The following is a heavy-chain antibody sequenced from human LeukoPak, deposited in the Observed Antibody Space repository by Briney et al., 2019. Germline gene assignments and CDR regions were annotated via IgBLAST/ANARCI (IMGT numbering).Heavy chain of an antibody. J-gene: IGHJ6*02. CDR1: GFTVGRTY. D-gene: IGHD3-9*01. CDR3: ASSYYDILTGYSLYGMDV. CDR2: IYSGGST. V-gene: IGHV3-66*01. Sequence: GGSRGLSLAAPGFTVGRTYRGWFRRAPGRGREWVSVIYSGGSTYYADSVKGRFTISRDNSKNTLYLQMNSLRAEDTAVYYCASSYYDILTGYSLYGMDVWGQGTTVTVSS.